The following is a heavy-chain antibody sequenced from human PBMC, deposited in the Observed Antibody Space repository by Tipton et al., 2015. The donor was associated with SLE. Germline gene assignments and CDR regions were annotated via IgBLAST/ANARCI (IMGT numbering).Heavy chain of an antibody. D-gene: IGHD2-21*02. CDR3: ARMRRGGDGY. CDR1: GFIVSTTY. V-gene: IGHV3-53*01. CDR2: IYNDDSIT. Sequence: SLRLSCAASGFIVSTTYWGWVRQAPGKGLEWVSVIYNDDSITYYADSVKGRFTISRNNYRDTLYLQLNSLRVEDTAVYYCARMRRGGDGYWGQGTLVTVSS. J-gene: IGHJ4*02.